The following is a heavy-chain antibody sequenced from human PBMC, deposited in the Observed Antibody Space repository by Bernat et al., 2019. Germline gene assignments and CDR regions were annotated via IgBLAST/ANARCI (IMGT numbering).Heavy chain of an antibody. J-gene: IGHJ6*03. CDR1: GYTFISYG. CDR2: ISAYNGNT. V-gene: IGHV1-18*01. Sequence: QVQLVQSGAEVKKPGASVKVSCKASGYTFISYGLSWVRQAPGQALEWMGWISAYNGNTNYAQKVQGRVTMTTDTSTSKAYMELRSLRSDDTYVYYCARARSYYYMDVWGKGTMVTVSS. CDR3: ARARSYYYMDV.